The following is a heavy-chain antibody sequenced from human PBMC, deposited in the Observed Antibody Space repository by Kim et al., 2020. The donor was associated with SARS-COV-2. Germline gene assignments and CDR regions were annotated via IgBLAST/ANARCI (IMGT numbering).Heavy chain of an antibody. CDR1: GFTFTSYA. J-gene: IGHJ5*02. D-gene: IGHD3-22*01. CDR3: AGQYYYDSSGYNKWFDR. CDR2: IVVGSGNT. V-gene: IGHV1-58*01. Sequence: SVKVSCKASGFTFTSYAVQWVRQARGQRLEWIGWIVVGSGNTNYAQKFQERVTITRDMSISTAYMELSSLRSEDTAVYYCAGQYYYDSSGYNKWFDRWG.